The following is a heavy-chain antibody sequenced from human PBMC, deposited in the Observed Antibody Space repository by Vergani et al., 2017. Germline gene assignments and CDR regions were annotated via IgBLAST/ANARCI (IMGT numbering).Heavy chain of an antibody. Sequence: QVQLVESGGGVVQPGRSLRLSCATSGFTFSSYGMHWVRQAPGKGLEWVAVISYDGSNKYYADSMKGRFTISKDNSKNTLYLQMNSLRAEDTAVYYCAKLGTSSERFDYWGQGTLVTVSS. J-gene: IGHJ4*02. CDR1: GFTFSSYG. D-gene: IGHD2-2*01. V-gene: IGHV3-30*18. CDR3: AKLGTSSERFDY. CDR2: ISYDGSNK.